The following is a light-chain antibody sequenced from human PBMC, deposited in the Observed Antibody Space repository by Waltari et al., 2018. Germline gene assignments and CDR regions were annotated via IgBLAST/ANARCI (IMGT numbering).Light chain of an antibody. Sequence: DIVMTQSPDSLAVSLGERATINCKSSQSVLYSTNNKNYLAWFQQKPGKPPKMLIYWASTREAGVPDRFSGSGSGPDFTLTISSLQAEDAEVYYCQQYYTTPRTFGQGTKVEIK. CDR3: QQYYTTPRT. CDR2: WAS. J-gene: IGKJ1*01. V-gene: IGKV4-1*01. CDR1: QSVLYSTNNKNY.